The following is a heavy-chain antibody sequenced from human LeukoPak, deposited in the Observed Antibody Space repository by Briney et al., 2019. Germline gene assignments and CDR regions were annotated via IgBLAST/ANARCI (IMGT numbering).Heavy chain of an antibody. CDR1: GGSISSGGYY. V-gene: IGHV4-61*02. Sequence: SETLSLTCTVSGGSISSGGYYWSWIRQPAGKGLEWIGRIYTSGSTNYNPSLKSRVTISVDTSKNQFSLKLSSVTAADTAVYYWARGSFSSGWYGYFDYGGREPLVTVSS. CDR2: IYTSGST. CDR3: ARGSFSSGWYGYFDY. J-gene: IGHJ4*02. D-gene: IGHD6-13*01.